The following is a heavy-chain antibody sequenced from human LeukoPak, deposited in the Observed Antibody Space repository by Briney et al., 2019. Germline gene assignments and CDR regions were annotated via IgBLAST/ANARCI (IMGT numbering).Heavy chain of an antibody. D-gene: IGHD2-15*01. CDR2: INPSGGST. CDR1: GYTFTSYY. CDR3: ARPPRGYCSGGSCSYYYYMDV. J-gene: IGHJ6*03. V-gene: IGHV1-46*01. Sequence: ASVKVSCKASGYTFTSYYMHWVRQAPGQGLEWMGIINPSGGSTSYAQKFQGRVTVTRDMSTSTVYMELSSLRSDDTAVYYCARPPRGYCSGGSCSYYYYMDVWGKGTTVTVSS.